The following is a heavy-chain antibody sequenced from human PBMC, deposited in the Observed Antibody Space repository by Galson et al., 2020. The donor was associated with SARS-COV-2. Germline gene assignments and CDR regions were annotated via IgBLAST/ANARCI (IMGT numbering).Heavy chain of an antibody. D-gene: IGHD3-10*01. Sequence: GVSLRLSRTASGFTIGDRAMSWVRQAPGTGLEWVGFIRSQAYGGPTAYAASVKGRFIISRDDSKSIVYLQMNSLKTEDTAVYYCTTMIQGGYWGQGTLVTVSS. CDR2: IRSQAYGGPT. CDR3: TTMIQGGY. V-gene: IGHV3-49*04. CDR1: GFTIGDRA. J-gene: IGHJ4*02.